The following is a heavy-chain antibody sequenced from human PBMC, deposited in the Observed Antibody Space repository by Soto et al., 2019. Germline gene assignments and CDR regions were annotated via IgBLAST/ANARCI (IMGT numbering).Heavy chain of an antibody. J-gene: IGHJ4*02. CDR2: ISGTGTT. CDR1: GYTFKTDG. CDR3: AKMQGYFDY. Sequence: EGHLLESGGGLVQPGGSLRLSCAAYGYTFKTDGMSWVRQAPGKGLEWVSAISGTGTTYYADAVKGRFTISRDNSKNTLSLQMNSLRAEDTAVYYCAKMQGYFDYWGQAILVTVSS. V-gene: IGHV3-23*01.